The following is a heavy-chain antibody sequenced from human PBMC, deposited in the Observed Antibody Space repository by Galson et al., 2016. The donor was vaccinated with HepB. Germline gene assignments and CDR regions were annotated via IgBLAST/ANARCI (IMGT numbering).Heavy chain of an antibody. Sequence: SVKVSCKASGYTFTTYAVHWLRQAPGQRLEWMGWINTGNGHTKYSQKFQGRVTIAGDTSASTAYMELSSLRSEDTAVYYCAMELTVGYLDYWGQGTLVTGSS. D-gene: IGHD1-7*01. V-gene: IGHV1-3*04. CDR3: AMELTVGYLDY. J-gene: IGHJ4*02. CDR1: GYTFTTYA. CDR2: INTGNGHT.